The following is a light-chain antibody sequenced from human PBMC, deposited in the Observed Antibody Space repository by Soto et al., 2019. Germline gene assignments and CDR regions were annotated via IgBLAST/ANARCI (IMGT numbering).Light chain of an antibody. J-gene: IGKJ5*01. CDR1: QSISSF. V-gene: IGKV1-39*01. Sequence: DSHLAQSPCCPCASVWDGVTITCPASQSISSFLNWYQQKPGKAPKLMIYAASSLQSGVPSRFRGSGSGTDFTLTISSLQPEDFATYYCQKSYSTPITFGQGTRLETK. CDR2: AAS. CDR3: QKSYSTPIT.